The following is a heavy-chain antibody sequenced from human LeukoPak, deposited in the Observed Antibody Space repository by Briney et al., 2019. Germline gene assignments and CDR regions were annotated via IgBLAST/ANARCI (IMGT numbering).Heavy chain of an antibody. J-gene: IGHJ5*02. Sequence: SETLSLTCAVYGGSFSGYYWSWIRQPPGKGLEWIGEINHSGSTNYNPSLKSRVTISVDTSKNQFSLKLSSVTAADTAVYHCARVAKGVVTGGVTWFDPWGQGTLVTVSS. CDR3: ARVAKGVVTGGVTWFDP. V-gene: IGHV4-34*01. CDR1: GGSFSGYY. CDR2: INHSGST. D-gene: IGHD3-16*01.